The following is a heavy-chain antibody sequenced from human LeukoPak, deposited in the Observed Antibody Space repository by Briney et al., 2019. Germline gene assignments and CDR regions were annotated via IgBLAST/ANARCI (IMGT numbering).Heavy chain of an antibody. CDR2: MNPNSGNT. CDR3: ARGGQQQHQDV. CDR1: GGTFSSYA. D-gene: IGHD6-13*01. V-gene: IGHV1-8*02. Sequence: GASVKVSCKASGGTFSSYAISWVRQAPGQGLEWMGWMNPNSGNTGYAQKFQGRVTMTRNTSISTAYMELSSLRSEDTAVYYCARGGQQQHQDVWGQGTTVTVSS. J-gene: IGHJ6*02.